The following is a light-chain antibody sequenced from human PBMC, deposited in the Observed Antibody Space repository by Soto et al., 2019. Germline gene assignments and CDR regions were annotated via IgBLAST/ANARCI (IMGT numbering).Light chain of an antibody. J-gene: IGLJ2*01. V-gene: IGLV2-14*03. CDR3: SSYTRSSTAI. Sequence: QSALTQPASVSGSPGQSITISCTGTSSDVGGYNFVSWYQQHPGKAPKFIIYDVRNRPSGVSNRFSGSRSGNTASLPISGLQAEDEADYYCSSYTRSSTAICGGGTKVTVL. CDR1: SSDVGGYNF. CDR2: DVR.